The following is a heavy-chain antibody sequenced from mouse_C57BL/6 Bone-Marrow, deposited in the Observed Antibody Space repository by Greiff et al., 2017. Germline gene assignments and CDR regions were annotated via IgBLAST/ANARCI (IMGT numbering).Heavy chain of an antibody. V-gene: IGHV1-50*01. CDR2: IDPSDSYT. D-gene: IGHD2-5*01. Sequence: VQLQQPGAELVKPGASVKLSCKASGYTFTSYWMQWVKQRPGQGLEWIGEIDPSDSYTNYNQKFKGKATLTVETSSSTAYMQLSSLTSEDSAVYYCGRYSNGDYFDYWGQGTTLTVSS. CDR1: GYTFTSYW. CDR3: GRYSNGDYFDY. J-gene: IGHJ2*01.